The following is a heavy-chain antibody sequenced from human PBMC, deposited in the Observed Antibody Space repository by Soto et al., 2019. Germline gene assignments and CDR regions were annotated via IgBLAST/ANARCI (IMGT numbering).Heavy chain of an antibody. CDR2: IYYSGST. Sequence: QLQLQESGPGLVKPSETLSLTCTVSGGSISSSSYYWGWIRQPPGKGLEWIGSIYYSGSTYYNPSLKSRATISVDTSKNQFSLKLSSVTAADTAVYYCARHAQARPDLGFDYWGQGTLVTVSS. J-gene: IGHJ4*02. D-gene: IGHD6-6*01. CDR3: ARHAQARPDLGFDY. CDR1: GGSISSSSYY. V-gene: IGHV4-39*01.